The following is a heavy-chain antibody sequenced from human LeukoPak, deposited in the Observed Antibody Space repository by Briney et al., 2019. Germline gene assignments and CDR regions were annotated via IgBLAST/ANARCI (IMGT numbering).Heavy chain of an antibody. Sequence: GRSLRLSCAAPGFTFSSDAMHWVRQAPGKGLEWVAVISYDGSNKYYADSVKGRFTISRDNSKNTLYLQMNSLRAEDTAVYYCASAGTAARFDYWGQGTLVTVSS. CDR1: GFTFSSDA. D-gene: IGHD6-6*01. J-gene: IGHJ4*02. CDR2: ISYDGSNK. V-gene: IGHV3-30-3*01. CDR3: ASAGTAARFDY.